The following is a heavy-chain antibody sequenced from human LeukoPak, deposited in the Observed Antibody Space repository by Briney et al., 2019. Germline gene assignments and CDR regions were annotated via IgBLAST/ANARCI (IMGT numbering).Heavy chain of an antibody. CDR2: ISGSGGTT. CDR3: AKGRNYASGSYGDS. D-gene: IGHD3-10*01. Sequence: GGSLRLSCAASGFTFSSYAMTWVRQAPGRGLEWVSGISGSGGTTYCADSVKGRFSISRDNSKNALYLQLNSLRAEDTAVYYCAKGRNYASGSYGDSWGRGTLVTVSS. V-gene: IGHV3-23*01. CDR1: GFTFSSYA. J-gene: IGHJ4*02.